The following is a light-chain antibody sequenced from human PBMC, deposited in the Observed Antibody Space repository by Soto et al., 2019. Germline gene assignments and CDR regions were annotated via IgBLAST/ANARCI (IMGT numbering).Light chain of an antibody. Sequence: DIQMTQSPASLSASIGDTVTIACRASQNIDIYLNWYQHKPGTVPKLLIYAASGLETGVPSRFSGSGSGTDFSLTISSIQPEDFATYYCQQSRTTPWTFGQGTKVDIK. CDR2: AAS. CDR1: QNIDIY. CDR3: QQSRTTPWT. J-gene: IGKJ1*01. V-gene: IGKV1-39*01.